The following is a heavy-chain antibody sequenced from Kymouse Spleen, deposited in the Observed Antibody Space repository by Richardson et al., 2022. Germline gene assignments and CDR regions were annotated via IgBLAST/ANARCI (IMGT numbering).Heavy chain of an antibody. CDR3: TTNYYDSSGYHFDY. D-gene: IGHD3-22*01. J-gene: IGHJ4*02. V-gene: IGHV3-15*01. CDR1: GFTFSNAW. CDR2: IKSKTDGGTT. Sequence: EVQLVESGGGLVKPGGSLRLSCAASGFTFSNAWMSWVRQAPGKGLEWVGRIKSKTDGGTTDYAAPVKGRFTISRDDSKNTLYLQMNSLKTEDTAVYYCTTNYYDSSGYHFDYWGQGTLVTVSS.